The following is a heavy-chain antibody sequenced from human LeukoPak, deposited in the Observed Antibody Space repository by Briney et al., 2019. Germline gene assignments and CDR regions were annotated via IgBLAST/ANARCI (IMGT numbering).Heavy chain of an antibody. V-gene: IGHV4-4*02. D-gene: IGHD2-15*01. CDR3: ARDLGYCSGGSCYKYYYYMDV. J-gene: IGHJ6*03. CDR2: IYHSGST. Sequence: SGTLSLTCAVSGGSISSSNWWSWVRQPPGKGLEWIGGIYHSGSTNYNPSLKSRVTISVDKSKNQFSLKLSSVTAADTAVYYCARDLGYCSGGSCYKYYYYMDVWGKGTTVTVSS. CDR1: GGSISSSNW.